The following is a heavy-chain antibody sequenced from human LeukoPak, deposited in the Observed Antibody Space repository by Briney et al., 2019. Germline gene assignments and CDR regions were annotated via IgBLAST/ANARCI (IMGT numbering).Heavy chain of an antibody. V-gene: IGHV3-48*03. CDR2: ISSSGSTI. Sequence: PGGSLRLSCAASGFTFSSYEMNWVRQAPGKGLEWVSYISSSGSTIYYADSVKGRFTISRDRSKNTLFLQMNRLRPEDAAVYYCAKAPVTTCRGAYCYPFDYWGQGTLVTVSS. CDR3: AKAPVTTCRGAYCYPFDY. D-gene: IGHD2-21*01. J-gene: IGHJ4*02. CDR1: GFTFSSYE.